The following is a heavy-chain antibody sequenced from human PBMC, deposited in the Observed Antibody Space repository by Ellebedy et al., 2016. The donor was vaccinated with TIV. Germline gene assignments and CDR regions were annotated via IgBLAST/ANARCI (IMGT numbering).Heavy chain of an antibody. J-gene: IGHJ4*02. CDR3: TKDLLRGIWGGSGRDY. CDR1: GFTFDDYA. D-gene: IGHD7-27*01. Sequence: SLKISCAASGFTFDDYAMHWVRQAPGKGLEWVSGISWRGYYIGYADSVRGRFTISRGNAKNSLYLQMNSLRIEDTAVYYCTKDLLRGIWGGSGRDYWGQGTLVTVSS. CDR2: ISWRGYYI. V-gene: IGHV3-9*01.